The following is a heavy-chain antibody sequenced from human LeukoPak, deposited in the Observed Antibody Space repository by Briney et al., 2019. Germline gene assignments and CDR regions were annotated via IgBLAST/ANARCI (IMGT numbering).Heavy chain of an antibody. CDR3: ARVTVTHSYYYGMDV. Sequence: SETLPLTCTVSGGSISSYYWSWIRQPPGKGLEWIGYIYYSGSTNYNPSLKSRVTISVDTSKNQFSLKLSSVTAADTAVYYCARVTVTHSYYYGMDVWGQGTTVTVSS. CDR2: IYYSGST. CDR1: GGSISSYY. D-gene: IGHD4-17*01. J-gene: IGHJ6*02. V-gene: IGHV4-59*01.